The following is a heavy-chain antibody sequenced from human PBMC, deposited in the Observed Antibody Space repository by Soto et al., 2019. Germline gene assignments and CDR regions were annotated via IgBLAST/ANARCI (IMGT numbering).Heavy chain of an antibody. J-gene: IGHJ3*02. CDR1: GDSISSGGSC. D-gene: IGHD6-13*01. CDR3: ARDNGYSSSWWGAFDI. V-gene: IGHV4-31*03. CDR2: ISYSGTT. Sequence: SETLSLTCTVSGDSISSGGSCWTWIRQHPGKGLEWIGYISYSGTTYYNPSLKSRLTTSVDPSKNQFSLKLSSVTAADTAVYYCARDNGYSSSWWGAFDIWGQGTMVTVSS.